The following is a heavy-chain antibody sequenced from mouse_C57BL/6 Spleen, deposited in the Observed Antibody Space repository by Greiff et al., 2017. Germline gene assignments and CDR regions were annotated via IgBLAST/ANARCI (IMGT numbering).Heavy chain of an antibody. V-gene: IGHV1-76*01. D-gene: IGHD3-1*01. CDR2: IYPGSGNT. Sequence: QVQLQQSGPVLVKPGASVKMSCKASGYTFTDYYINWVKQRPGQGLEWIARIYPGSGNTYYNEKFKGKATLTAEKSSSTAYMQLSSLTSEDSAVYVCARVGYGGIDYWGQGTTLTVSS. CDR1: GYTFTDYY. J-gene: IGHJ2*01. CDR3: ARVGYGGIDY.